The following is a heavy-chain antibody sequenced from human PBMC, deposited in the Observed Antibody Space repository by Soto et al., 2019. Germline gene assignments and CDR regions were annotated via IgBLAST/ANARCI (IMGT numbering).Heavy chain of an antibody. Sequence: QVQLVESGGGVVQPGRSLRLSCAASGFTFSSYGMHWVRQAPGKGLEWVAVISYDGSDKYYADSVKGRFTISRDNSNNPLYLQMNSLIAEDTAVYYCAQGVVLATTYLQHWGQRTLVTVSS. CDR2: ISYDGSDK. CDR3: AQGVVLATTYLQH. J-gene: IGHJ1*01. CDR1: GFTFSSYG. D-gene: IGHD2-15*01. V-gene: IGHV3-30*18.